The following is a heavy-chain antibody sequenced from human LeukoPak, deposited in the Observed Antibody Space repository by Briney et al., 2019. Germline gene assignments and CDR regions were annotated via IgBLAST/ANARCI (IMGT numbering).Heavy chain of an antibody. V-gene: IGHV3-30-3*01. CDR3: ARDLVTMVRGVIMTPDY. D-gene: IGHD3-10*01. CDR1: GFTFSSYA. J-gene: IGHJ4*02. CDR2: ISYDGSNK. Sequence: QPGGSLRLSCAASGFTFSSYAMHWVRQASGKGLEWVAVISYDGSNKYYADSVKGRFTISRDNSKNTLYLQMNSLRAEDTAVYYCARDLVTMVRGVIMTPDYWGQGTLVTVSS.